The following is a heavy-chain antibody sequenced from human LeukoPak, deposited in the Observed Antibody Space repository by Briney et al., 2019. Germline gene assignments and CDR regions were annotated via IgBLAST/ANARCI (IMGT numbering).Heavy chain of an antibody. CDR2: IYHSGST. CDR3: ASKIVVAPTWFDP. V-gene: IGHV4-4*02. Sequence: SGTLSLTCAVSGGXVNSNKWWSWVRQPPGKELEWIGEIYHSGSTNYNPSLKSRVTISVDKSKNQFSLELTSVTAADTAVYYCASKIVVAPTWFDPWGQGTLVTVSS. J-gene: IGHJ5*02. CDR1: GGXVNSNKW. D-gene: IGHD2-21*01.